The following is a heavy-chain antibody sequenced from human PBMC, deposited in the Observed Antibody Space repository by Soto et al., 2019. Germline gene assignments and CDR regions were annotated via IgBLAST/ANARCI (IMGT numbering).Heavy chain of an antibody. D-gene: IGHD1-26*01. Sequence: QVQLVESGRGGVQPGRSLRLSCAASGYAFSHYAMHWVRQAPGKGLEWVALMSYDGSNEYYADSVKGRFTISRDNSKNTLYLQMNSLRAEDTAVYYCAKDGSHNFDYWGQGTLVTVSS. V-gene: IGHV3-30*18. CDR2: MSYDGSNE. CDR3: AKDGSHNFDY. CDR1: GYAFSHYA. J-gene: IGHJ4*02.